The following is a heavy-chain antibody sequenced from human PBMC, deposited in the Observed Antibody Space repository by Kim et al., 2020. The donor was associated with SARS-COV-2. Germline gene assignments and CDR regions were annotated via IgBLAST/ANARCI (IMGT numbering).Heavy chain of an antibody. CDR3: TREVPDRSPYYFIDV. J-gene: IGHJ6*03. CDR1: GGSLTTYY. Sequence: SETLSLTCSVSGGSLTTYYWSWIRQPAGKGLEWIGRVYSTGYTSHVSLTSRLSLSMDASKSQFSLRLNSVTAADTAVYYCTREVPDRSPYYFIDVWGRGT. CDR2: VYSTGYT. V-gene: IGHV4-4*07.